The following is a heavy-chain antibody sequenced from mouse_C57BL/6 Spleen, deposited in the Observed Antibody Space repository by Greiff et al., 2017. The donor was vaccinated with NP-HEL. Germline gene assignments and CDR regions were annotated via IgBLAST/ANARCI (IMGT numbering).Heavy chain of an antibody. J-gene: IGHJ1*03. CDR1: GYTFTSYW. V-gene: IGHV1-53*01. Sequence: QVHVKQPGTELVKPGASVKLSCKASGYTFTSYWMHWVKQRPGQGLEWIGNINPSNGGTNYNEKFKSKATLTVDKSSSTAYMQLSSLTSEDSAVYYCARKGDYGSSYDWYFDVWGTGTTVTVSS. D-gene: IGHD1-1*01. CDR3: ARKGDYGSSYDWYFDV. CDR2: INPSNGGT.